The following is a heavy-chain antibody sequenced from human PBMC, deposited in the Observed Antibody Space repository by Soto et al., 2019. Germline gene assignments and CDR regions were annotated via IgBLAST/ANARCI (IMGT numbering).Heavy chain of an antibody. CDR1: VFTFSTYS. J-gene: IGHJ3*02. V-gene: IGHV3-48*01. CDR2: ISSSSHYI. Sequence: DVQLVESGGGLVQPGGSLRLSCAASVFTFSTYSMNWVRQAPGKGLEWISYISSSSHYIYYADSVKGRFTISRDNAKKSLYLQMNSLRAEDTAVYYCTRANRWYYAFEIWGRGTMVTVSP. CDR3: TRANRWYYAFEI. D-gene: IGHD6-13*01.